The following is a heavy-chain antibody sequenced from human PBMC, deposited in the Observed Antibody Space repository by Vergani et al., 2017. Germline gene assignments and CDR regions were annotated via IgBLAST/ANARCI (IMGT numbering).Heavy chain of an antibody. CDR2: IDPSDSYT. D-gene: IGHD2-15*01. Sequence: EVQLVQSGAEVKKPGESLRISCKGSGYSFTSHWISWVRQMPGKGLEWMGRIDPSDSYTNYSPSFQGHVTISADKSISTAYLQWSSLKASDTAMYYCARGYCSGGSCYHFDYWGQGTLVTVSS. J-gene: IGHJ4*02. V-gene: IGHV5-10-1*03. CDR1: GYSFTSHW. CDR3: ARGYCSGGSCYHFDY.